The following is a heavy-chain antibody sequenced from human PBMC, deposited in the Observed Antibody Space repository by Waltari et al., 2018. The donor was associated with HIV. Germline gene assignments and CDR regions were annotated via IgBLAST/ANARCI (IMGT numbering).Heavy chain of an antibody. CDR3: ARDAGYCSGGSCLKGWFDS. CDR2: INPNSGGT. D-gene: IGHD2-15*01. CDR1: GYSFIGYY. Sequence: QMQLVQSGAEVKKPGASVKVSCKACGYSFIGYYIHWVRQATGQGLEWMGWINPNSGGTNSAQKFQGRVTMTRDTSISTAYMELSRLRSDDTAVYYCARDAGYCSGGSCLKGWFDSWGQGTLVTVSS. V-gene: IGHV1-2*02. J-gene: IGHJ5*01.